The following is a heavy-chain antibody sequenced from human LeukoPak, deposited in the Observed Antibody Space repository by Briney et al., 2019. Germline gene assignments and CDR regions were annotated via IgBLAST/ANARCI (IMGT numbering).Heavy chain of an antibody. CDR1: GFSLSNYW. Sequence: PGGSLRLSCAVSGFSLSNYWMSWVRQTPGKGLGWVANIKQDGSEKHYVDSVKGRFAISRDNAKDSLYLQMNSLRIEDTAVYYCATSGYNFDYWGQGTLVTVSS. CDR3: ATSGYNFDY. CDR2: IKQDGSEK. J-gene: IGHJ4*02. D-gene: IGHD5-18*01. V-gene: IGHV3-7*05.